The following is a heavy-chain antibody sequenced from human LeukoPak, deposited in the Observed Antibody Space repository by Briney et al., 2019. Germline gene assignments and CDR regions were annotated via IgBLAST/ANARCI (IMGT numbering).Heavy chain of an antibody. V-gene: IGHV4-39*07. CDR1: GGSTSSSSYY. CDR3: ARDRGIAVAGDAFDI. Sequence: SETLSLTCTVSGGSTSSSSYYWGWIRQPPGKGLEWIGSVYYSGSTYYNPSLKSRVTISVDTSKNQFSLKLSSVTAADTAVYYCARDRGIAVAGDAFDIWGQGTMVTVSS. CDR2: VYYSGST. J-gene: IGHJ3*02. D-gene: IGHD6-19*01.